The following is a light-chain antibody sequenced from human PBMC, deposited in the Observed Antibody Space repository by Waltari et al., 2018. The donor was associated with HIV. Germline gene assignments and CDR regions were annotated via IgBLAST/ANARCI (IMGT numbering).Light chain of an antibody. CDR2: EAD. V-gene: IGLV2-23*01. CDR1: SSDVGSYNL. CDR3: CSYAGSTTRM. J-gene: IGLJ3*02. Sequence: SALTQTASVSGSPGQAITVSCTGSSSDVGSYNLVSWYQQHPGKAPKLMIYEADKRSAGVSKCFSGSTAGTTPSLTITGLQDEDLADYDCCSYAGSTTRMCDGGTNRTVL.